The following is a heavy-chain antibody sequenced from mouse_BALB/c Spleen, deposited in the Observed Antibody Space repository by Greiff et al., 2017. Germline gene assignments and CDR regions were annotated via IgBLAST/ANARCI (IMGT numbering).Heavy chain of an antibody. CDR1: GFTFSDYY. CDR3: ARGPYYYGSSYWYFDV. CDR2: ISDGGSYT. J-gene: IGHJ1*01. Sequence: EVMLVESGGGLVKPGGSLKLSCAASGFTFSDYYMYWVRQTPEKRLEWVATISDGGSYTYYPDSVKGRFTISRDNAKNNLYLQMSSLKSEDTAMYYCARGPYYYGSSYWYFDVWGAGTTVTVSS. V-gene: IGHV5-4*02. D-gene: IGHD1-1*01.